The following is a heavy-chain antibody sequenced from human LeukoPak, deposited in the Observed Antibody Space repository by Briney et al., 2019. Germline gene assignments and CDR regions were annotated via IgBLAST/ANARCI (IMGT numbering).Heavy chain of an antibody. J-gene: IGHJ4*02. V-gene: IGHV3-48*01. Sequence: GGSLRLSCAASGFTFSSYSMNWVRQAPGKGLEWVSYISSSSSTIYYADSVKGRFTISRDNSKNTLYLQMNSLRAEDTAVYFCAREVPRGYCSSTSCPGDFDYWGQGTLVTVSS. CDR1: GFTFSSYS. D-gene: IGHD2-2*01. CDR3: AREVPRGYCSSTSCPGDFDY. CDR2: ISSSSSTI.